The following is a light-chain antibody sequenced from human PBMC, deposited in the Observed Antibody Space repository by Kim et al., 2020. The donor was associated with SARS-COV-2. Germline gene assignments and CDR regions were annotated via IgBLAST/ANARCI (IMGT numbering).Light chain of an antibody. J-gene: IGLJ2*01. CDR2: QDS. V-gene: IGLV3-1*01. Sequence: SYELTQSPSVSVSPGQTASITCSGDKLGDKYACWYQQKPGQSPVLVIYQDSKRPSGIPERFSGSNSGNTATLTISGTQAMDEADYYCQAWDSSRVFGGGT. CDR3: QAWDSSRV. CDR1: KLGDKY.